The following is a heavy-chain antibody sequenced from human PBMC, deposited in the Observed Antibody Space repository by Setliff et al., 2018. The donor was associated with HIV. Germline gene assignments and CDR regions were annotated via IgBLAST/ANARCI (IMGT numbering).Heavy chain of an antibody. J-gene: IGHJ4*02. D-gene: IGHD3-22*01. Sequence: ASVKVSCQASGCTFTDYYIHWVQQAPGKGLEWMGRVDPEAGETTYAEKFQGRITITADTSTDTADLELSSLISEDSAVYYCTTPLDSSGYGGSDCFDYWGQGSLVTVSS. V-gene: IGHV1-69-2*01. CDR1: GCTFTDYY. CDR3: TTPLDSSGYGGSDCFDY. CDR2: VDPEAGET.